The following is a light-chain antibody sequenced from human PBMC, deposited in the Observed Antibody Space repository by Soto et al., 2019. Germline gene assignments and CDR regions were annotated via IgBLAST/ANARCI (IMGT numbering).Light chain of an antibody. CDR3: QQYGSSPRT. CDR2: GAS. Sequence: EIVLTQSPATLSLSPGERATLSCRASQSVSSYLAWYHQRPGQAPRLLFYGASSGASGTPKRIGGSGSATYFIPIITRQEHEDSAVYYWQQYGSSPRTFGEGTKVDIK. J-gene: IGKJ1*01. CDR1: QSVSSY. V-gene: IGKV3-20*01.